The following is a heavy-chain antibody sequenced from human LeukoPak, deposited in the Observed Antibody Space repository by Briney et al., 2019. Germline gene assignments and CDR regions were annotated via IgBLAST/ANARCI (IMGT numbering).Heavy chain of an antibody. CDR3: AKDRPNYYDSSGHYYRRNGDS. J-gene: IGHJ5*01. V-gene: IGHV3-23*01. Sequence: GGSLRLSCAASGFTFSIYAMSWVRQAPGKGQEWVSSITSSGTGTYYAESVKGRFTISRDNSENTLYLRMNSLRAEDTAVYYCAKDRPNYYDSSGHYYRRNGDSWGQGTLVTVSS. CDR2: ITSSGTGT. CDR1: GFTFSIYA. D-gene: IGHD3-22*01.